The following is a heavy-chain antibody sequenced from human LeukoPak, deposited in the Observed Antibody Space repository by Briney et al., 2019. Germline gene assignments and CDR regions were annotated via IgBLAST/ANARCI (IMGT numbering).Heavy chain of an antibody. V-gene: IGHV4-59*08. Sequence: SETLSLTCTVSSGXISGYYCSWIRQHPGKGLEWIGYIYYGGSARYNPSLMSRVTISVDPSKNQFSLKLSSVTAADTAVYYCCSSPSTLNWFDPWGQGSLVTVSS. CDR1: SGXISGYY. J-gene: IGHJ5*02. CDR2: IYYGGSA. D-gene: IGHD6-13*01. CDR3: CSSPSTLNWFDP.